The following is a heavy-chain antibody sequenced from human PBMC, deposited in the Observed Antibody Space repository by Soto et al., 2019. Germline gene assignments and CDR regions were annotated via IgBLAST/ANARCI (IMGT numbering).Heavy chain of an antibody. CDR2: ISWNSGSI. Sequence: EVQLVESGGGLVQPGRSLRLSCAASGFTFDDYAMHWVRQAPGKGLEWVSSISWNSGSIAYADSVKGRFTISRDNAKNSLYLQMNSLRAEDTGLYYCAKGLKWHPEGYFDYWGQGTLVSVSS. V-gene: IGHV3-9*01. CDR3: AKGLKWHPEGYFDY. J-gene: IGHJ4*02. D-gene: IGHD2-15*01. CDR1: GFTFDDYA.